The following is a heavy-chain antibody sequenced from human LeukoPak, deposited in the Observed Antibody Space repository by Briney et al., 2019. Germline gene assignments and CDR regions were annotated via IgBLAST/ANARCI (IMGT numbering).Heavy chain of an antibody. CDR1: GGSPCTYY. V-gene: IGHV4-59*01. J-gene: IGHJ3*02. Sequence: SQTLSLTRTLSGGSPCTYYWSWIRQPPGQGLEWIGYIYYSASTTYNPSLKSRVTISVDTSKNQFSLKLSSVTAADTAVYYCARGGLLYAFDIWGQGTMVTVSS. CDR3: ARGGLLYAFDI. CDR2: IYYSAST. D-gene: IGHD1-26*01.